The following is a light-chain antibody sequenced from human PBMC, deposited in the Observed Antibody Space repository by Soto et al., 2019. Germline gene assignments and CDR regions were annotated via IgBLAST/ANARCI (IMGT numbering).Light chain of an antibody. CDR2: GAS. CDR1: QSVRSNY. J-gene: IGKJ2*01. Sequence: ETVLTQSPGTLSLSPGERATLSCRASQSVRSNYLAWYQQKPGQAPRLLIYGASTRATGIPDRFSGSESGTDFTLTISRLEPEDFAEYYCQQYGNSPPSTFGQGTKLDIK. CDR3: QQYGNSPPST. V-gene: IGKV3-20*01.